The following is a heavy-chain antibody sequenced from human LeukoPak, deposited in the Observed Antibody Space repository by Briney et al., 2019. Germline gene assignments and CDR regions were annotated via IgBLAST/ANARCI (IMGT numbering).Heavy chain of an antibody. D-gene: IGHD2-15*01. CDR3: ARDLVVGRDYYYMDV. J-gene: IGHJ6*03. V-gene: IGHV1-69*13. CDR1: GGTFSSYA. CDR2: IIPIFGTA. Sequence: ASVKVSCKASGGTFSSYAISWVRQAPGQGLEWMGGIIPIFGTASYAQKFQGRVTITADESTSTAHMELSSLRSEDTAVYYCARDLVVGRDYYYMDVWGKGTTVTISS.